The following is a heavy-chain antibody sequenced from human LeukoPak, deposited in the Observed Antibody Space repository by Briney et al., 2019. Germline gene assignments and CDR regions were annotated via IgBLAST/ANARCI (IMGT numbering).Heavy chain of an antibody. CDR1: GGSISSSSYY. CDR3: ARRAATTATQNRWLQFFGGGGYFDL. Sequence: SETLSVTCTVSGGSISSSSYYWGWIRQPPGKGLEWIGSIYYSGSTYYNPSLKSRVTISVDTSKNQFSLKLSSVTAADTAVYYCARRAATTATQNRWLQFFGGGGYFDLWGRGTLVTVSS. CDR2: IYYSGST. J-gene: IGHJ2*01. D-gene: IGHD5-24*01. V-gene: IGHV4-39*07.